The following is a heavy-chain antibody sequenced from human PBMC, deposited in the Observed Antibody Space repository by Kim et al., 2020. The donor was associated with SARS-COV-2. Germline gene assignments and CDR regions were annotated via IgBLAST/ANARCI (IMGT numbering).Heavy chain of an antibody. D-gene: IGHD6-13*01. J-gene: IGHJ6*02. CDR1: GFTFSSYE. CDR3: ARDMGRGIAAAGTHYYYYGMDV. Sequence: GGSLRLSCAASGFTFSSYEMNWVRQAPGKGLEWVSYISSSGSTIYYADSVKGRFTISRDNAKNSLYLQMNSLRAEDTAVYYCARDMGRGIAAAGTHYYYYGMDVWGQGTTVTVSS. V-gene: IGHV3-48*03. CDR2: ISSSGSTI.